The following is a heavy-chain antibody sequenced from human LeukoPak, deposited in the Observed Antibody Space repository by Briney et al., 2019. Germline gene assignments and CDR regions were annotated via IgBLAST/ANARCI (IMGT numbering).Heavy chain of an antibody. Sequence: AASVKVSCKASGGTFSSYAISWVRQAPGQGLEWMGRIIPILGIANYAQKFQGRVTITADKSTSTAYMELRSLRSDDTAVYYCARGGGYSYGQPLDYWGQGTLVTVSS. D-gene: IGHD5-18*01. V-gene: IGHV1-69*04. J-gene: IGHJ4*02. CDR1: GGTFSSYA. CDR2: IIPILGIA. CDR3: ARGGGYSYGQPLDY.